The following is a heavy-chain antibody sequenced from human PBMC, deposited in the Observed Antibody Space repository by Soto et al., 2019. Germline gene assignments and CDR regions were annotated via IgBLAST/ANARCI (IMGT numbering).Heavy chain of an antibody. CDR1: GFTFSSYS. V-gene: IGHV3-21*01. CDR2: ISSSSSYI. J-gene: IGHJ3*02. CDR3: ARVPVLWEEYSGYDNAFDI. Sequence: GGSLRLCCAASGFTFSSYSMNWVRQAPGKGLEWVSSISSSSSYIYYADSVKGRFTISRDNAKNSLYLQMNSLRAEDTAVYYCARVPVLWEEYSGYDNAFDIWGQGTMVTVSS. D-gene: IGHD5-12*01.